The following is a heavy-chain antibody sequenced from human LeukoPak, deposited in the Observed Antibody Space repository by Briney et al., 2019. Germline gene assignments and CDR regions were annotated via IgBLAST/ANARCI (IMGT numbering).Heavy chain of an antibody. V-gene: IGHV3-23*01. CDR1: GFTFSSYA. CDR2: INGSGGST. CDR3: ANAGSGYYSLFDP. D-gene: IGHD3-22*01. Sequence: GGSLRLSCAASGFTFSSYAMSWVRQAPGKGLEWVSAINGSGGSTYYADSMKGRFTISRDNSKNTLYLQMNSLRAEDTAVYYCANAGSGYYSLFDPWGQGTLVTVSS. J-gene: IGHJ5*02.